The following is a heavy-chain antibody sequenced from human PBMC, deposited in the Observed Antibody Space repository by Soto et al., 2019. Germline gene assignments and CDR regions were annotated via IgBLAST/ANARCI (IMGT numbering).Heavy chain of an antibody. V-gene: IGHV3-7*01. J-gene: IGHJ6*03. CDR2: IKQDGSEK. D-gene: IGHD4-4*01. CDR1: GFTFSSYW. CDR3: ARDSYSNYVYYYYYMDV. Sequence: GGSLRLSCAASGFTFSSYWMSWVRQAPGKGLEWVANIKQDGSEKYYVDSVKGRFTISRDNAKNSLYLQMNSLRAEDTAVYYCARDSYSNYVYYYYYMDVWGKGTTVTVSS.